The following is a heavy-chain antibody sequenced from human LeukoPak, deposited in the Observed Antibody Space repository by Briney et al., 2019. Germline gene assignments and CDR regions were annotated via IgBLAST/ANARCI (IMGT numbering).Heavy chain of an antibody. V-gene: IGHV3-74*01. D-gene: IGHD4-17*01. CDR2: VDGDGSTT. J-gene: IGHJ3*02. Sequence: GGSLRLSCAASGFTFTSYWMHWVRQAPGKGLVWVSRVDGDGSTTTYADSVKGRFTISRDNAKNTLYLQMNSLRAEDTAVYYCARPQHGDLYTFDIWGQGTMVTVTS. CDR1: GFTFTSYW. CDR3: ARPQHGDLYTFDI.